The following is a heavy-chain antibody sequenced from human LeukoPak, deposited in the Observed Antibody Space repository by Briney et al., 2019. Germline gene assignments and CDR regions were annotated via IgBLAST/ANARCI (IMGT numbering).Heavy chain of an antibody. D-gene: IGHD3-22*01. CDR2: IYYSGST. V-gene: IGHV4-59*08. J-gene: IGHJ3*02. Sequence: SETLSLTCTVSGGSISSYYWSWIRQPPGKGLEWIGYIYYSGSTNYNPSLKSRVTISVDTSKNQFSLKLSSVTAADTAVYYCARPSPYYYDSSGYYSGYAFDIRGQGTMVTVSS. CDR3: ARPSPYYYDSSGYYSGYAFDI. CDR1: GGSISSYY.